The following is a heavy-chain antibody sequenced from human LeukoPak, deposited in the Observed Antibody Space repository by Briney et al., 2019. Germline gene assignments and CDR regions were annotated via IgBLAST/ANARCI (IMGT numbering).Heavy chain of an antibody. J-gene: IGHJ3*02. D-gene: IGHD5-24*01. Sequence: SGPTLVHPTQPLTLTCTFSGFSLSTRAAAVGWIRQPPEQALEWLAHTYWNDDRRYSPTLKSRLTITTDTSKSQVVLTMTNMDPVDTATYYCAHLTTIKMYTFDIWGQGTMVTVSS. CDR2: TYWNDDR. CDR3: AHLTTIKMYTFDI. V-gene: IGHV2-5*01. CDR1: GFSLSTRAAA.